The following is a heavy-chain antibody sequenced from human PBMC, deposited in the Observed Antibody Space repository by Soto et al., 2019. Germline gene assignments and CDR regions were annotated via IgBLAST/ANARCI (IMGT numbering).Heavy chain of an antibody. Sequence: SETLSLTCTVSGGSVSSGDYYWSWIRQPPGKGLEWIGYIYYSGSTYYKPSLKSRVTISVDTSKNQLSLKLSSVTAADTAVYYCVRTYYDILTGPDYYYGMDVWGQGTTVTVSS. CDR3: VRTYYDILTGPDYYYGMDV. J-gene: IGHJ6*02. D-gene: IGHD3-9*01. CDR2: IYYSGST. V-gene: IGHV4-30-4*01. CDR1: GGSVSSGDYY.